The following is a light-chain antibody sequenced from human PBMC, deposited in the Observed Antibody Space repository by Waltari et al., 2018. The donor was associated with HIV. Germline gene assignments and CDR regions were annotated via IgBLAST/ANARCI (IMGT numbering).Light chain of an antibody. J-gene: IGKJ1*01. CDR3: QHYNTSSPWT. Sequence: DIQMTQSPSTLSTSVGDRITITCRASQSIDTWLAWYQQKPGKAPKLLVYKASSLESGVPSRFSGSGSGTEFTLTISSLQPDDFVTYYCQHYNTSSPWTFGQGTRVDI. CDR2: KAS. V-gene: IGKV1-5*03. CDR1: QSIDTW.